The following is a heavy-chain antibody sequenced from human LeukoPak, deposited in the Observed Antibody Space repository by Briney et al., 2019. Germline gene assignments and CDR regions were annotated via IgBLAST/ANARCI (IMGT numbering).Heavy chain of an antibody. CDR3: ARDPNVLGITPYYFDF. CDR1: GFTFGDYT. Sequence: GGSLRLSCAASGFTFGDYTMTWVRQAPGKGLEWVASISSDSSYIDYADSVKGRFTISGDNAKNSLFLKTDTLRGDDTGIYYCARDPNVLGITPYYFDFWGQGTLVTVSS. D-gene: IGHD3-10*02. V-gene: IGHV3-21*01. J-gene: IGHJ4*02. CDR2: ISSDSSYI.